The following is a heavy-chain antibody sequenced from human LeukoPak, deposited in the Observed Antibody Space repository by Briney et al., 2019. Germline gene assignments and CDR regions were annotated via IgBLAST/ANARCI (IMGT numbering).Heavy chain of an antibody. J-gene: IGHJ4*02. CDR1: GFTFSNYW. V-gene: IGHV3-7*01. Sequence: GGSLRLSCAASGFTFSNYWMSWVRQAPGKGLEWVANIKQDGSEKYYADSVKGRFTISRDNAKNSLYLQMNSLRAEDTAVYYCARVLGSGSYKHFDYWGRGTLVTVSS. D-gene: IGHD3-3*01. CDR2: IKQDGSEK. CDR3: ARVLGSGSYKHFDY.